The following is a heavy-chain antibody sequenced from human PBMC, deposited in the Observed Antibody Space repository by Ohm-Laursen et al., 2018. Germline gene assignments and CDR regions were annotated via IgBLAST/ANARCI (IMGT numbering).Heavy chain of an antibody. CDR1: GFAFTTYG. CDR3: ATDRSTNEY. Sequence: ASVKVSCRAPGFAFTTYGISWVRQAPGQGLEWMGWVSATGNTDYSENFQDRVTVTTDTSTNTANMELRSLRSDDTAVYYCATDRSTNEYWGQGTLVTVSS. V-gene: IGHV1-18*04. CDR2: VSATGNT. J-gene: IGHJ4*02. D-gene: IGHD1-1*01.